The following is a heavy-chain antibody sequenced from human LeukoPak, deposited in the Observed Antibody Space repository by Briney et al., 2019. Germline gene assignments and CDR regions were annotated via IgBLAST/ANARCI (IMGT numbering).Heavy chain of an antibody. CDR3: ARGEMATSTLDY. V-gene: IGHV4-31*03. CDR2: IYYSGST. D-gene: IGHD5-24*01. Sequence: ASETLSLTSTVSGGSISSGGYYWSWIRQHPGKGLEWIGYIYYSGSTYYNPSLKSRVTISVDTSKNQFSLKLSSVTAADTAVYYCARGEMATSTLDYWGQGTLVTVSS. CDR1: GGSISSGGYY. J-gene: IGHJ4*02.